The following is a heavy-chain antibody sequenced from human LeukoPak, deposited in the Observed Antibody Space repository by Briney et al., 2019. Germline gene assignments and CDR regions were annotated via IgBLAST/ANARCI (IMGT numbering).Heavy chain of an antibody. CDR3: ARSDFWSGYHRGYFDY. Sequence: GGSLRLSCAASGFTFSSYWMSWVRQAPGKGLEWVAKIKQDGSGKYYVDSVKGRFTISRDNAENSLYLQMNSLRVEDTAVYYCARSDFWSGYHRGYFDYWGQGTLVTVSS. CDR1: GFTFSSYW. V-gene: IGHV3-7*05. D-gene: IGHD3-3*01. CDR2: IKQDGSGK. J-gene: IGHJ4*02.